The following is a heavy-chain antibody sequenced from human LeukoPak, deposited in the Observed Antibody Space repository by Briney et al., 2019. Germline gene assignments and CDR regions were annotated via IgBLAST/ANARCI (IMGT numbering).Heavy chain of an antibody. CDR1: GFIFSNYA. V-gene: IGHV3-23*01. CDR3: AKYCSGGNCYSGLY. CDR2: ITSSGNT. J-gene: IGHJ4*02. D-gene: IGHD2-15*01. Sequence: PGGSLRLSCVVSGFIFSNYAMTWVRQAPGKGLQWVSTITSSGNTHYADSVKGRFTISRDNSKNTLYLQMNSLRAEDTALYYCAKYCSGGNCYSGLYWGQGTLVTVSS.